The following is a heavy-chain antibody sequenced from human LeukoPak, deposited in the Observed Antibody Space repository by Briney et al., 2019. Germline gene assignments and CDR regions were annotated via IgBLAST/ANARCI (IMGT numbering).Heavy chain of an antibody. D-gene: IGHD6-19*01. V-gene: IGHV1-2*06. CDR1: GYTFTGYY. J-gene: IGHJ4*02. CDR3: ARDSSGWDFDY. Sequence: ASVKVSCKASGYTFTGYYMHWVRQAPGQGLGWMGRINPNSGGTNYAQKFQGRVTMTRDTSISTAYMELSRLRSDDTAVYYCARDSSGWDFDYWGQGTLVTVSS. CDR2: INPNSGGT.